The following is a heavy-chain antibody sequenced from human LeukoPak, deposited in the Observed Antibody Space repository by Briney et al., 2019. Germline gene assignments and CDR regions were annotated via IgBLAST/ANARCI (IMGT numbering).Heavy chain of an antibody. Sequence: ASVKVSCKTSGYTFSAFYMHWVRQAPGQGLEWMGWINPNSGGTNYAQKFQGRVTVTRDTSISTAYMELSRLRSDDTAVYYCARGAMAKSCLDYWGQGTLVTVSS. J-gene: IGHJ4*02. V-gene: IGHV1-2*02. D-gene: IGHD5-18*01. CDR2: INPNSGGT. CDR1: GYTFSAFY. CDR3: ARGAMAKSCLDY.